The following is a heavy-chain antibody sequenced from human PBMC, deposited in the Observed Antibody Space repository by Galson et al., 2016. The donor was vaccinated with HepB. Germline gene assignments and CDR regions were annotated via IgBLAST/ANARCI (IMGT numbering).Heavy chain of an antibody. CDR3: ARGDNPDYGDYASAYYYWTS. Sequence: ETLSLTCAVYGGSFSGYYWSWIRQPPGKGLEWIGEINHSGSTNYNPSPKSRVTISVDTSKNQFSLKLSSVTAADTAVYYCARGDNPDYGDYASAYYYWTSGAKGPRSPSP. CDR1: GGSFSGYY. CDR2: INHSGST. V-gene: IGHV4-34*01. J-gene: IGHJ6*03. D-gene: IGHD4-17*01.